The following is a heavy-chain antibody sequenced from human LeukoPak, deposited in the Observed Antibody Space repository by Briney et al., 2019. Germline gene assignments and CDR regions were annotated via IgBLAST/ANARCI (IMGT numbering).Heavy chain of an antibody. D-gene: IGHD4-17*01. J-gene: IGHJ4*02. CDR3: VRRADYVQYDY. V-gene: IGHV3-64D*09. CDR2: ISDNGVST. CDR1: GFTFSIYA. Sequence: GGSLRLSCSASGFTFSIYAMHWVRQAPGKVLQYVSSISDNGVSTYYADSVKGRFTISRDNSKNTLYLQMSSLRDEDTAVYYCVRRADYVQYDYWGQGTLVTVSS.